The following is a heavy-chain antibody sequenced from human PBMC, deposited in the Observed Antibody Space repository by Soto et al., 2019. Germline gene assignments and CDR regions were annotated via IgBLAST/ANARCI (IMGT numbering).Heavy chain of an antibody. CDR2: MHHSGST. Sequence: SETLSLTCAVSGGSINSNNWWSWVRQPPGKGLEWIGEMHHSGSTNYNPSLKSRVTISVDKSKNQFSLKVSSVTAADTAVYYCARERIAVTGTGYGMDVWGQGTKVTVS. J-gene: IGHJ6*02. V-gene: IGHV4-4*02. CDR1: GGSINSNNW. CDR3: ARERIAVTGTGYGMDV. D-gene: IGHD6-19*01.